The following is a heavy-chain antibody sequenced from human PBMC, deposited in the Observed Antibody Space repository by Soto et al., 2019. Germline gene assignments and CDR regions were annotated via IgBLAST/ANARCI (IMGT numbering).Heavy chain of an antibody. CDR2: INHSGST. D-gene: IGHD3-10*01. V-gene: IGHV4-34*01. Sequence: QVQLQQWGAGLLKPSETLSLTCAVYGGSFSGYYWSWIRQPPGKGLEWIGEINHSGSTNYNPSLKSRVTISVDTSKNQFSLKLSSVTAADTXXXXXXXXXXXGSHYYYYGMDV. CDR3: XXXXXXGSHYYYYGMDV. J-gene: IGHJ6*01. CDR1: GGSFSGYY.